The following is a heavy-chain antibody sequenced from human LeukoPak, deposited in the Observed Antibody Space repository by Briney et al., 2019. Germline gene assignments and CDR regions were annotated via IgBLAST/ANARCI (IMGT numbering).Heavy chain of an antibody. CDR2: INHSGST. V-gene: IGHV4-34*01. D-gene: IGHD4-17*01. CDR3: ARGSDYGDQHFDY. J-gene: IGHJ4*02. Sequence: KPSETLSLTCAVYGGSFSGYYWSWIRQPPGKGLEWIGEINHSGSTNYNPSLKSRVTISVDTSKNQFSLKLSSVTAADTAVYYCARGSDYGDQHFDYWGQGTLVTVSS. CDR1: GGSFSGYY.